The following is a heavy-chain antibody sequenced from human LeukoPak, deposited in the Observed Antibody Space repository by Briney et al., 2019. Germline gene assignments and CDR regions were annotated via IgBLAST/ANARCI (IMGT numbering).Heavy chain of an antibody. V-gene: IGHV4-30-2*01. J-gene: IGHJ4*02. D-gene: IGHD3-9*01. CDR1: GGSISSGGYS. Sequence: SQTLSLTCAVSGGSISSGGYSWSWIRQPPGKGLEWIGYIYHSGSTYYNPSLKSRVTISVDRSKNQFSLKLSSVTAADTAVYYCVRYGDYFDYWGQGTLVTVSA. CDR3: VRYGDYFDY. CDR2: IYHSGST.